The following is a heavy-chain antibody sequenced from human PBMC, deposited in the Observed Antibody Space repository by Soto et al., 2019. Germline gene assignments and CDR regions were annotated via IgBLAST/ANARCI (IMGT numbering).Heavy chain of an antibody. D-gene: IGHD2-21*02. CDR3: ARSGLPFDY. V-gene: IGHV3-64*01. J-gene: IGHJ4*02. CDR2: ISRNGGST. Sequence: EVQLVESGGGLVQPGGSLRLSCAASGFTFSSYAMHWVRQAPGKGLEYVSGISRNGGSTYYANSVKGRFTISRDNSKSTLYLQVGGLRAEDMAVYYCARSGLPFDYWGQGTLVTVSS. CDR1: GFTFSSYA.